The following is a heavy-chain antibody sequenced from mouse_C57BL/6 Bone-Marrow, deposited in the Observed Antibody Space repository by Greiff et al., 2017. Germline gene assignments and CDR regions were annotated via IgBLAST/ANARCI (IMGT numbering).Heavy chain of an antibody. V-gene: IGHV1-69*01. J-gene: IGHJ4*01. CDR1: GYTFTSYW. CDR2: IEPSVSYT. D-gene: IGHD1-1*01. CDR3: ARSFYYYGSSCAMDY. Sequence: QVQLQQPGAELVMPGASVKLSCKASGYTFTSYWMHWVKQRPGQGLEWIGEIEPSVSYTNYNQQFKGKSTLTVDKSSSTAYMQLSSLTSEDSAVYYCARSFYYYGSSCAMDYWGQGTSVTVSS.